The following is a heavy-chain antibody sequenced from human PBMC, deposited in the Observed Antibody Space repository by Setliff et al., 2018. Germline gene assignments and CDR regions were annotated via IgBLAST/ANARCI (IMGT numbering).Heavy chain of an antibody. J-gene: IGHJ1*01. CDR1: GGIIYDHW. CDR3: ARVDFTMIQGVLGL. D-gene: IGHD3-10*01. Sequence: SETLSLTCSVSGGIIYDHWWTWIRQPAGAGLEWIGRIYSDGSADYNPSLRSRVTISVDMSKNQFSMKLTSVTAADTAVYYCARVDFTMIQGVLGLWGQGTLVTVSS. V-gene: IGHV4-4*07. CDR2: IYSDGSA.